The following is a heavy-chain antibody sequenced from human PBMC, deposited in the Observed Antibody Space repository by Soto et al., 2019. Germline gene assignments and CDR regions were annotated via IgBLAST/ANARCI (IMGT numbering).Heavy chain of an antibody. J-gene: IGHJ6*02. V-gene: IGHV3-23*01. CDR2: ISGSGGST. D-gene: IGHD1-26*01. Sequence: PGGSLRLSSAASGFTFSSYAMSLVRQAPGKGLEWVSAISGSGGSTYYADSVKGWFTISRDNSKHTLYMQMKSLRAEDTAVYYCAKGGTELYYYYYGMDVWGQGTTVTVS. CDR1: GFTFSSYA. CDR3: AKGGTELYYYYYGMDV.